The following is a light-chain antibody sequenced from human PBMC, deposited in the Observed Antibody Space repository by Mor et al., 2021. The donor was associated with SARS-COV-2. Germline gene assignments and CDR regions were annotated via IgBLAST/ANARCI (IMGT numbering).Light chain of an antibody. V-gene: IGKV3-11*01. J-gene: IGKJ1*01. CDR1: Y. CDR3: QQRSSWSWT. CDR2: DAT. Sequence: YLAWTQQKPGQAHRHNSYDATNRATGNPARFSGSGSGTDFTLTINSLEPEDSAVYYCQQRSSWSWTFGQGTKVEVK.